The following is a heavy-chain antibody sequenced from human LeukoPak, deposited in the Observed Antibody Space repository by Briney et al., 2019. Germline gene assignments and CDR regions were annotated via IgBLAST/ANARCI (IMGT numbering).Heavy chain of an antibody. J-gene: IGHJ4*02. CDR3: AKDSHTYGGNAIFDY. CDR1: GFTFSSYN. V-gene: IGHV3-21*01. Sequence: GGSLRLSCAASGFTFSSYNMNWVRQAPGKGLQWVSSISSSSTYIYYADSVKGRFTISRDNAKNTLYLQMNSLRAEDTVIYYCAKDSHTYGGNAIFDYWGQGKLVTVSS. D-gene: IGHD4-23*01. CDR2: ISSSSTYI.